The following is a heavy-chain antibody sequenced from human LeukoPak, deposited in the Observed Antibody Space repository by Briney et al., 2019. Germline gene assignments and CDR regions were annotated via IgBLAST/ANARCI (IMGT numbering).Heavy chain of an antibody. CDR1: VYTFSSYA. CDR2: MSYEGSNK. CDR3: TRDNRLPTLIFRS. V-gene: IGHV3-30-3*01. Sequence: GGCLRLSCAASVYTFSSYAMHCGPEAPGKGRGWGAVMSYEGSNKYYADSVKGRFTISRDNPKNTLYLQMNSLRGEHTAVYFCTRDNRLPTLIFRSWGEGNLVTVSS. J-gene: IGHJ5*02. D-gene: IGHD5-12*01.